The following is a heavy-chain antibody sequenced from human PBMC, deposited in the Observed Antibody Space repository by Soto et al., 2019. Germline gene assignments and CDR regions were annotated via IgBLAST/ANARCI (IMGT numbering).Heavy chain of an antibody. CDR2: IYYSGST. CDR3: ARRYDFWSGYLYYYYMDV. V-gene: IGHV4-59*08. D-gene: IGHD3-3*01. J-gene: IGHJ6*03. CDR1: GCSISSYY. Sequence: PSEPLALPCTVSGCSISSYYWSWIRQPPGKGLEWIGYIYYSGSTNYNPSLKSRVTISVDTSKNQFSLKLSSVTAADTAVYYCARRYDFWSGYLYYYYMDVWGKGTTVTVSS.